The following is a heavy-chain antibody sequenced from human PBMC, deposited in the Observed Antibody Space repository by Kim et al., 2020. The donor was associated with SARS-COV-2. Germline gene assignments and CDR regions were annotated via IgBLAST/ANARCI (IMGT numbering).Heavy chain of an antibody. Sequence: GGSLRLSCAASGFTFSSYWMHWVRQAPGKGLVWVSRINSDGSSTRYADSVKGRFTISRDNAKNTLYLQMNSLRAEDTAVYYCAVGPPSRDGLPNWGQGTLVTVSS. V-gene: IGHV3-74*01. CDR2: INSDGSST. D-gene: IGHD1-26*01. J-gene: IGHJ4*02. CDR1: GFTFSSYW. CDR3: AVGPPSRDGLPN.